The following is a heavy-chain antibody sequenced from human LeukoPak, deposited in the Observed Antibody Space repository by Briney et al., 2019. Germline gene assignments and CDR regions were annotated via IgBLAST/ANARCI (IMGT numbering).Heavy chain of an antibody. D-gene: IGHD3/OR15-3a*01. J-gene: IGHJ4*02. Sequence: SQTLSLTCAISGDSVSSNIAAWSWNRQSPSRGLEWLGRTYYRSKWYNDYAVSVKSRVTINPDTSKNQFSLQLNSVTPEDTAVYYCARVVAGLGYFDYWGQGTLVTVSS. V-gene: IGHV6-1*01. CDR2: TYYRSKWYN. CDR1: GDSVSSNIAA. CDR3: ARVVAGLGYFDY.